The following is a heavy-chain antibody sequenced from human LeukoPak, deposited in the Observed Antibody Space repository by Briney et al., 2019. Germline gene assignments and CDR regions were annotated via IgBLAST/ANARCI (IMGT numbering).Heavy chain of an antibody. CDR3: ARVPDGLGVLLMNFDY. D-gene: IGHD3-16*01. J-gene: IGHJ4*02. CDR1: GYTFTSYG. V-gene: IGHV1-18*01. Sequence: GASVKVSCKASGYTFTSYGISWVRQAPGQGLEWMGWISAYNGNTNYAQTLQGRVTMTTDTATSTAYMELRSLRSDDTAVYYCARVPDGLGVLLMNFDYWGQGTLVTVSS. CDR2: ISAYNGNT.